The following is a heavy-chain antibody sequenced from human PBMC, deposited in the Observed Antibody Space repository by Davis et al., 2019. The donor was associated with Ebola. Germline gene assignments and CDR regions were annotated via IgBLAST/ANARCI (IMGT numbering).Heavy chain of an antibody. V-gene: IGHV1-24*01. J-gene: IGHJ3*02. CDR2: FDPEDGET. CDR1: GYTLTELS. D-gene: IGHD3-3*01. Sequence: ASVKVSCKVSGYTLTELSMHWVRQAPGKGLEWMGGFDPEDGETIYAQKFQGRVTITADESTSTAYMELSSLRSEDTAVYYCARRITIFGVVTYDAFDIWGQGTMVTVSS. CDR3: ARRITIFGVVTYDAFDI.